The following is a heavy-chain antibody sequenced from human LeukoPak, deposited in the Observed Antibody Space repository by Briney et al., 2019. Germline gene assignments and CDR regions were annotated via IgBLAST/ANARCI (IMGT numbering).Heavy chain of an antibody. CDR2: INWNGGST. CDR3: ARDRSTVTTYHWFDP. CDR1: GFTFYDYG. J-gene: IGHJ5*02. Sequence: RPGGSLRLSCAASGFTFYDYGMSWVRQAPGKGLEWVSGINWNGGSTGYADSVKGRFTISRDNAKNSLYLQMNSLRAEDTALYYCARDRSTVTTYHWFDPWGQGTLVTVSS. V-gene: IGHV3-20*04. D-gene: IGHD4-11*01.